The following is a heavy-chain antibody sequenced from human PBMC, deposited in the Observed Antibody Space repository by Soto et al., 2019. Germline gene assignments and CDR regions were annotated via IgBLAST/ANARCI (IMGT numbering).Heavy chain of an antibody. D-gene: IGHD6-13*01. Sequence: SETLSLTCTVSGGSISSSSYYWGWIRQPPGKGLEWIGSIYYSGSTYYNQSLKSRVTISVDTSKKQFSLKLSSVTAADTAVYYCARVGGQQTPFFDYWGQGTLVTVSS. V-gene: IGHV4-39*01. CDR2: IYYSGST. J-gene: IGHJ4*02. CDR3: ARVGGQQTPFFDY. CDR1: GGSISSSSYY.